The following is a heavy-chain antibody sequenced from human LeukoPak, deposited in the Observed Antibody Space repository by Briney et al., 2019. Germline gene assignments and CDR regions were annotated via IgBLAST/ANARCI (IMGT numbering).Heavy chain of an antibody. CDR2: IYYSGST. V-gene: IGHV4-59*12. CDR3: AKTSGSYKQDAFDI. D-gene: IGHD1-26*01. CDR1: GGSISSYY. Sequence: SETLSLTCTVSGGSISSYYWSWIRQPPGKGLEWIGYIYYSGSTNYNPSLKSRVTISLDTSKNQFSLKLSSVTAADTAMYYCAKTSGSYKQDAFDIWGQGTMVTVSS. J-gene: IGHJ3*02.